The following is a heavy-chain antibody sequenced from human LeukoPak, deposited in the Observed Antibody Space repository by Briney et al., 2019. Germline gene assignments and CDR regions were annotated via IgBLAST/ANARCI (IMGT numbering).Heavy chain of an antibody. V-gene: IGHV1-2*02. CDR1: GYTVTGYY. J-gene: IGHJ3*02. CDR2: INPNSVGT. D-gene: IGHD2-8*02. CDR3: ARSSGGADAFDI. Sequence: ASGYTVTGYYMHWVRQAPGQGRDWMGWINPNSVGTNYAQKFQGRVTMTRDTSISTAYMELSRLRSDDTAVYYCARSSGGADAFDIWGQGTMVTVSS.